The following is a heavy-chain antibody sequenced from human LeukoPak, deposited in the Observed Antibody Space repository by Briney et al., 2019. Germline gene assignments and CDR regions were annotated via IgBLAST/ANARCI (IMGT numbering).Heavy chain of an antibody. J-gene: IGHJ4*02. CDR3: TRHVDYYDSSGYYPFDY. CDR1: GYSISTGYY. V-gene: IGHV4-38-2*02. D-gene: IGHD3-22*01. CDR2: FYHGGST. Sequence: SETLSLTCTVSGYSISTGYYWDWIRQPPGKGLEWIGTFYHGGSTYYNPSLKSRVTISVDTSKNQFSLNLTSVTAADTAVYYCTRHVDYYDSSGYYPFDYWGQGTLVTVSS.